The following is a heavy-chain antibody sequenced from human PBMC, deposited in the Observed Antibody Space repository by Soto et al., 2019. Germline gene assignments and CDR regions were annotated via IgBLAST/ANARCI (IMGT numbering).Heavy chain of an antibody. CDR1: GFTFSSYA. Sequence: QVQLVESGGGVVQPGRSLRLSCAASGFTFSSYAMHRVRQAPGKGLEWVAVISYDGSNKYYADSVKGRFTISRDNSKNTLYLQMNSLRAEDTAVYYCAREGIYCTNGVCYPRFDYWGQGTLVTVSS. CDR3: AREGIYCTNGVCYPRFDY. J-gene: IGHJ4*02. V-gene: IGHV3-30-3*01. D-gene: IGHD2-8*01. CDR2: ISYDGSNK.